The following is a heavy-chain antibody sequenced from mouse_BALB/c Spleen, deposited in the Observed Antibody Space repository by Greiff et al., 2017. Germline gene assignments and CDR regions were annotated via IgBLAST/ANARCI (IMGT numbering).Heavy chain of an antibody. J-gene: IGHJ3*01. D-gene: IGHD1-1*01. Sequence: ESGPGLVKPSQSLSLTCSVTGYSITSGYYWNWIRQFPGNKLEWMGYISYDGSNNYNPSLKNRISITRDTSKNQFFLKLNSVTTEDTATYYCAREDLHYYGSSPFAYWGQGTLVTVSA. CDR1: GYSITSGYY. V-gene: IGHV3-6*02. CDR3: AREDLHYYGSSPFAY. CDR2: ISYDGSN.